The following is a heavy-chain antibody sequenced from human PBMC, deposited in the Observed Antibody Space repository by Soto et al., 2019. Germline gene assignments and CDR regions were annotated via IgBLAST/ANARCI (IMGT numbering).Heavy chain of an antibody. CDR2: IYYSGST. J-gene: IGHJ6*03. D-gene: IGHD3-3*01. CDR3: ARGVRRMDYDFWSGYLDYMDV. CDR1: GGSISSYY. Sequence: PSETLSLTCTVSGGSISSYYWSWIRQPPGKGLEWIGYIYYSGSTNYNPSLKSRVTISVDTSKNQFSLKLSSVTAADTAVYYCARGVRRMDYDFWSGYLDYMDVPGKSTTVTVSS. V-gene: IGHV4-59*01.